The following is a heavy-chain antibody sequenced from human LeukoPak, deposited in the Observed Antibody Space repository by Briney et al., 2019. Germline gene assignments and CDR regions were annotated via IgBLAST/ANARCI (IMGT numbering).Heavy chain of an antibody. CDR1: DDSISSYY. CDR2: IYHSGTN. V-gene: IGHV4-59*01. Sequence: SETLSLTCTVPDDSISSYYWSWIRQSPGKGLEWIGYIYHSGTNNYNPSLKSRVTISVDTSTNQFSLRLTSVTAADTAVYYCARDLGLRDFDPWGQGTLVTVSS. J-gene: IGHJ5*02. D-gene: IGHD3-9*01. CDR3: ARDLGLRDFDP.